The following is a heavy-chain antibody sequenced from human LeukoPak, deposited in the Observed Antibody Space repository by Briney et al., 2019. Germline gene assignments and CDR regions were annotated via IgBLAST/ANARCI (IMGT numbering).Heavy chain of an antibody. J-gene: IGHJ6*02. CDR1: GYTFTSYG. D-gene: IGHD2-21*02. CDR2: ISAYNGNT. V-gene: IGHV1-18*01. Sequence: ASVKVSCNASGYTFTSYGISWVRRAPGQRLEWMGWISAYNGNTNYAQKLQGRVTMTTDTSTSTAYMELSSLGSVDPAVYYCARDVVVTAIPYYYYGMDVWGQGTTVTVSS. CDR3: ARDVVVTAIPYYYYGMDV.